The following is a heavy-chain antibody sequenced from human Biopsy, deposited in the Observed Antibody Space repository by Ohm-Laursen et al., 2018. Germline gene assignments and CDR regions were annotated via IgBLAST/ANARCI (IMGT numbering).Heavy chain of an antibody. J-gene: IGHJ6*02. CDR3: SKRDLSGTSPV. CDR1: GGPFGINSHY. D-gene: IGHD1-26*01. V-gene: IGHV4-39*01. CDR2: IYYGGTT. Sequence: GTLSLTCTVSGGPFGINSHYWIWIRQPPGKGLERIASIYYGGTTHYNASLQGRVTISVDQPKNQFSLRLTSVTAADTAVYYCSKRDLSGTSPVWGQGTTVTVSS.